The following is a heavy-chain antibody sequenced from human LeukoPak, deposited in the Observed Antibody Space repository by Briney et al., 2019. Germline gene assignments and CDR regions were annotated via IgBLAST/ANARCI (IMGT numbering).Heavy chain of an antibody. CDR2: IWYDGSYK. CDR3: AVLRGGNY. CDR1: GFSFSSYG. Sequence: PGRSLRLSCAASGFSFSSYGMHWVRQAPGKGLEWVVVIWYDGSYKYYADSVKGRFTISRDNSKNTLYLQMNSLRAEDTAVYYCAVLRGGNYWGQGTLVTVSS. J-gene: IGHJ4*02. V-gene: IGHV3-33*01. D-gene: IGHD3-10*01.